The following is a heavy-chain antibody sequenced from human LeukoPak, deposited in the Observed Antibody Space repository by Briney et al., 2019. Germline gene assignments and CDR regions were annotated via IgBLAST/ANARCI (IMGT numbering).Heavy chain of an antibody. D-gene: IGHD2-8*01. CDR2: INPDGGGP. Sequence: ASVTVSCKASGYTFTGHYMHWVRQAPGQGLEWMGWINPDGGGPIYVPKFQGRVTMTRDTSIATAYMELTSLTSDDTAVYYCARDTSGTNSFDNWGQGTLVTVSS. CDR3: ARDTSGTNSFDN. CDR1: GYTFTGHY. V-gene: IGHV1-2*02. J-gene: IGHJ4*02.